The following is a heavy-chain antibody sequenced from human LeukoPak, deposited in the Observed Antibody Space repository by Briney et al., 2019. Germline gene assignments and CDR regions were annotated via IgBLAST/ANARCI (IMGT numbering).Heavy chain of an antibody. V-gene: IGHV1-2*02. D-gene: IGHD3-22*01. Sequence: ASVKVSCKASGYTLTGFYMHWVRQAPGQGLEWMGWIDPNIGTTKYSQKFQGRVTMTRDTSISEVYMELSRLRSDDTAVYYCARLLEHYYFDASGYYDDDYWGQGTPIIVSS. CDR3: ARLLEHYYFDASGYYDDDY. J-gene: IGHJ4*02. CDR2: IDPNIGTT. CDR1: GYTLTGFY.